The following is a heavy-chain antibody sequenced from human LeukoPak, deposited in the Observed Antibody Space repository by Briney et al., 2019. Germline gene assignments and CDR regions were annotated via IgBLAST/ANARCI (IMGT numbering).Heavy chain of an antibody. CDR2: ISGSGGST. D-gene: IGHD3-22*01. V-gene: IGHV3-23*01. CDR1: GFTFSSYA. CDR3: AREIYDSSGYSLDY. J-gene: IGHJ4*02. Sequence: GGSLRLSCAASGFTFSSYAMSWVRQAPGKGLEWVSAISGSGGSTYYADSVKGRFTISRDNAKNSLYLQMNSLRAEDTAVYYCAREIYDSSGYSLDYWGQGTLVTVSS.